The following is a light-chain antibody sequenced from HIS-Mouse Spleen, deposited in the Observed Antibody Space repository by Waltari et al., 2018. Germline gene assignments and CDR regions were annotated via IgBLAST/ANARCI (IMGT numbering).Light chain of an antibody. J-gene: IGLJ3*02. CDR1: SSDVGVYNY. CDR3: SSYTSSSTWV. Sequence: QSALTQPRSVSGSPGKSLTIPCTGPSSDVGVYNYVSWYQQHPGKAPKLMIYEVSNRPSGVSNRFSGSKSGNTASLTISGLQAEDEADYYCSSYTSSSTWVFGGGTKLTVL. V-gene: IGLV2-14*01. CDR2: EVS.